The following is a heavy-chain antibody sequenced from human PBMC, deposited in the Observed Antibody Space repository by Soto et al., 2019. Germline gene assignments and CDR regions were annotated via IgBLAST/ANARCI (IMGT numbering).Heavy chain of an antibody. J-gene: IGHJ4*02. CDR1: GDSVTNYF. Sequence: PSETLSLTCTVSGDSVTNYFWSWMRQPPGKGLEWIGHMYHGGRTNYSPSLKSRVTMSLDSSKNQFSLNLSSVTAADTAVYFGARDPGYCTNGVCPIFDFWGQGVLVTVSS. CDR2: MYHGGRT. CDR3: ARDPGYCTNGVCPIFDF. V-gene: IGHV4-59*02. D-gene: IGHD2-8*01.